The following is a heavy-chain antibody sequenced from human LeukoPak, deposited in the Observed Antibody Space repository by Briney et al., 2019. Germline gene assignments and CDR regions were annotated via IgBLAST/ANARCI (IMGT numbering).Heavy chain of an antibody. CDR1: GFTFSNAW. CDR3: TTVGVRFPRSYYYYGMDV. D-gene: IGHD3-3*01. CDR2: IKSKTDGGTT. Sequence: PGGSLRLSCAASGFTFSNAWMSWVRQAPGKGLEWVGRIKSKTDGGTTDYAAPVKGRFTISRDDSKNTLYLQMNSLKTEDTAVYYCTTVGVRFPRSYYYYGMDVWGQGTTVTVSS. J-gene: IGHJ6*02. V-gene: IGHV3-15*01.